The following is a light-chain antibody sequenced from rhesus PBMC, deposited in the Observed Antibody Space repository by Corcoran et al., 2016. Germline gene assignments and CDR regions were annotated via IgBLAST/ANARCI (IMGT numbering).Light chain of an antibody. CDR2: AAS. CDR3: QQHHTYPYT. J-gene: IGKJ2*01. CDR1: QGIDTY. V-gene: IGKV1-25*01. Sequence: DIQMTQSPSSLSASVGDRVTITCRASQGIDTYLVWYQQQPGKAPNLQVYAASTLQSGVPSRFSGIRSGTNFTLTITNLQPEDYGTYYCQQHHTYPYTFGQGNKVDVK.